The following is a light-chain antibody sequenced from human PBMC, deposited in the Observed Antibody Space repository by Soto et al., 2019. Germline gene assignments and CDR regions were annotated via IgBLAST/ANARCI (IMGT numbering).Light chain of an antibody. V-gene: IGKV3-20*01. CDR3: QQYDTSPIT. J-gene: IGKJ5*01. Sequence: EIVVTQSPGILSLSPGERATLSCRASQSVSSDFLAWYQQKPGQAPRLLIYVASTRATGIPDRFSGSGSETDFSLTISRLEPEDVALYYCQQYDTSPITFGQGPRLQIK. CDR1: QSVSSDF. CDR2: VAS.